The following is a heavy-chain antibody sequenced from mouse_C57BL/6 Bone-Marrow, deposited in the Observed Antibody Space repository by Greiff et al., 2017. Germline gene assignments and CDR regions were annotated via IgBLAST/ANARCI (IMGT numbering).Heavy chain of an antibody. D-gene: IGHD1-2*01. CDR3: ASSFGYPFAY. CDR1: GYTFTNYR. V-gene: IGHV1-63*01. Sequence: VKLMESGAELVRPGTSVKMSCKASGYTFTNYRIGWAKQRPGHGLEWIGDIYPGGGYTNYNEKFKGKATLTADKSSSTAYIQFSSLTSEDSAIYYFASSFGYPFAYWCQGTLVTVSA. CDR2: IYPGGGYT. J-gene: IGHJ3*01.